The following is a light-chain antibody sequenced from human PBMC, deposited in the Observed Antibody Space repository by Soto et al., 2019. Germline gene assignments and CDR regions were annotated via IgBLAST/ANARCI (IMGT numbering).Light chain of an antibody. CDR1: QSLTSY. Sequence: EIVMTQSPATLSVSPGETATLSSRASQSLTSYLAWYQQKPDQAPRLLIYGISTRATDIPARFSGSGSGTEFTLTISSLQSEDFAVYYCQQRSNWPPTFGQGTRLEIK. CDR2: GIS. J-gene: IGKJ5*01. V-gene: IGKV3-15*01. CDR3: QQRSNWPPT.